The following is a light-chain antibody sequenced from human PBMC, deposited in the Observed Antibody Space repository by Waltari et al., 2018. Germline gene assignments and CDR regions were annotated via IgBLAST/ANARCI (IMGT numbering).Light chain of an antibody. Sequence: QAALTQPPSMSGSPGQSVTISCTGTSSDIGGYNRVSWYQQHPGKAPKLMIYEVSQRPSWVSDRFSGSKSGNTASLTISGLQAEDEADYYCSSYAGSNTFVLFGGGTRLTVL. CDR3: SSYAGSNTFVL. CDR2: EVS. V-gene: IGLV2-11*01. CDR1: SSDIGGYNR. J-gene: IGLJ2*01.